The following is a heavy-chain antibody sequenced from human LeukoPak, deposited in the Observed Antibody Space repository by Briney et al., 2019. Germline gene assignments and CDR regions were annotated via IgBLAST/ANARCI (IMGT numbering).Heavy chain of an antibody. J-gene: IGHJ6*03. CDR3: AGARFYYYYMDV. Sequence: GGSLRLSCAASGFTFDDYAMHWVRQAPGKGLEWVSGISWNSGSIGYADSVKGRFTISRDNAKNSLYLQMNSLRAEDTALYYCAGARFYYYYMDVWGKGTTVTISS. CDR1: GFTFDDYA. V-gene: IGHV3-9*01. CDR2: ISWNSGSI.